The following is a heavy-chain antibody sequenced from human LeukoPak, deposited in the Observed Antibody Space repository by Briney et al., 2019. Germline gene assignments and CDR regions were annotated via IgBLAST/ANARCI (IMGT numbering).Heavy chain of an antibody. CDR3: AREVVIFPDYYYYGMDV. CDR2: ISRSGDTL. J-gene: IGHJ6*02. D-gene: IGHD2/OR15-2a*01. CDR1: GFPFGDYY. Sequence: AGGSLRLSCAAFGFPFGDYYMTWIRQAPGKGLEWISYISRSGDTLYYADSVEGRFTISRDNAKNSLFLQMNSLRADDTAVYYCAREVVIFPDYYYYGMDVWGQGTTVTVSS. V-gene: IGHV3-11*01.